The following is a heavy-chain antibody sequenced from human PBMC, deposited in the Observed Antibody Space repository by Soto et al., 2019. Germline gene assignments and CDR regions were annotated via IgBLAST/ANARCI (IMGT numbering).Heavy chain of an antibody. CDR2: IDYSGRT. V-gene: IGHV4-59*08. CDR1: GGSVTNYY. D-gene: IGHD6-13*01. J-gene: IGHJ5*02. Sequence: NPSETLSLTCTVSGGSVTNYYWNWLRQPPGKGLEWIGYIDYSGRTNYNPSLKSRVTISVDTSKNQFSLKLSFVTAADTAVYYCARHRDSDSWLKWFDPWGQGTLVTVSS. CDR3: ARHRDSDSWLKWFDP.